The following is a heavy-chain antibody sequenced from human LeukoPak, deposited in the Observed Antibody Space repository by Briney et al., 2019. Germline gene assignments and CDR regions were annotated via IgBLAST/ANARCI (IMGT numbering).Heavy chain of an antibody. Sequence: SETLSLTCTVSGGSISSYYWSWIRQPPGKGLEWIGYIYYSGSTNYSPSLKSRVTISVDTSKNQFSLKLSSVTAADTAVYYCARDGPDSRTRSGYGYWGQGTLVTVSS. CDR1: GGSISSYY. V-gene: IGHV4-59*12. CDR2: IYYSGST. J-gene: IGHJ4*02. D-gene: IGHD3-22*01. CDR3: ARDGPDSRTRSGYGY.